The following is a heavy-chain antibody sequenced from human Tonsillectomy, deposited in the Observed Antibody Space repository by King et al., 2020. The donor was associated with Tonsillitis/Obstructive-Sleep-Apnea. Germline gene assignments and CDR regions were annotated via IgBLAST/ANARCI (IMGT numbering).Heavy chain of an antibody. CDR2: INWNSGSL. D-gene: IGHD3-3*01. CDR1: GFTFDDYA. V-gene: IGHV3-9*01. CDR3: AKGGFLEWLLDY. Sequence: VQLVESGGGLVQPGRSLRLSCAASGFTFDDYAMHWVRQAPGKGLEWVSGINWNSGSLGYAVSVKGRFTISRDNAKNSLYLQMNNLRAEDTALYYCAKGGFLEWLLDYWGQGTLVTVSS. J-gene: IGHJ4*02.